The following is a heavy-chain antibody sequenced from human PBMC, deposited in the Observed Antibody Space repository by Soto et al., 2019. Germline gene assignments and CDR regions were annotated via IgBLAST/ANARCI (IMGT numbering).Heavy chain of an antibody. CDR2: IYPGDSDT. CDR1: GYSFTTYW. D-gene: IGHD6-19*01. V-gene: IGHV5-51*01. CDR3: ARQGTGWYFDY. Sequence: GESLKVTGKGSGYSFTTYWIGWVRQMPGKGLEWMGIIYPGDSDTRYSPSFQGQVTISADKSISTAYLQWSSLKASDTAMYYCARQGTGWYFDYWGQGTVVTVPS. J-gene: IGHJ4*02.